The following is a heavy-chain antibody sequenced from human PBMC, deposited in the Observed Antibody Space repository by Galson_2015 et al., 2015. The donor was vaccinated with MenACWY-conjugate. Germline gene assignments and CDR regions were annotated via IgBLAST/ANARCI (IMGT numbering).Heavy chain of an antibody. CDR3: ARENDSSGGPFDY. CDR2: IYFSGST. CDR1: GGPLSRSSYY. D-gene: IGHD3-22*01. V-gene: IGHV4-39*07. J-gene: IGHJ4*02. Sequence: SETPSLPRTVSGGPLSRSSYYLGWVRHPPGKGLGWVGGIYFSGSTYYNPSLKSRVTISVDTSKNQFSLKLSSVTAADTAVYYCARENDSSGGPFDYWGQGTLVTVSS.